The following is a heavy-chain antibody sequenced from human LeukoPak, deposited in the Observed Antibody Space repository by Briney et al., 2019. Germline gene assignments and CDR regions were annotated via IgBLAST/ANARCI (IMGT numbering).Heavy chain of an antibody. V-gene: IGHV4-4*07. CDR3: GRDRARITIFGVESGYFDY. CDR2: IYTSGST. J-gene: IGHJ4*02. D-gene: IGHD3-3*01. Sequence: SETLSLTCTVSGGSISSYYWSWIRQPAGKGLEWIGRIYTSGSTNYNPSLKSRVTMSVDTSKNQFSPKLSSVTAAATAVYYCGRDRARITIFGVESGYFDYWGREPWSPSPQ. CDR1: GGSISSYY.